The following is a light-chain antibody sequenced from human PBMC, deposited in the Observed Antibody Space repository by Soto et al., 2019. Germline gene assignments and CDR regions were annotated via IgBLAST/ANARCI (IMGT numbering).Light chain of an antibody. V-gene: IGKV3-15*01. Sequence: EVVMTQSPATLSVSPGERATLSCRASETVATNLAWYQQKPGQAPRLLISGASTRAAGISDRFRGSGSGTEFTLTISSLRSEDFAVYFCQQYHAWPPGTFGGGTKWIS. CDR1: ETVATN. CDR3: QQYHAWPPGT. CDR2: GAS. J-gene: IGKJ4*01.